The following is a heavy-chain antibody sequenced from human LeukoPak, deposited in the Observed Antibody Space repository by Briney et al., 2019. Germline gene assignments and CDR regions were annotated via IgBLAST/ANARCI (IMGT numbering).Heavy chain of an antibody. D-gene: IGHD6-13*01. CDR3: TRLAWYDFDY. J-gene: IGHJ4*02. CDR1: GYSFTSYW. V-gene: IGHV5-51*01. Sequence: GVSLKISCKGSGYSFTSYWIGWARQMPGKGLEWMGIIYPGDSDTRYSPSFQGQVTISADKSISTAYLQWSSLKASDTAIYYCTRLAWYDFDYWGQGTLVTVSS. CDR2: IYPGDSDT.